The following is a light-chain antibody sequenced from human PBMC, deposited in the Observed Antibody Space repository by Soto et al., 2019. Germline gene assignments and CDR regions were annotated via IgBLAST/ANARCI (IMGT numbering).Light chain of an antibody. J-gene: IGLJ3*02. CDR2: DVY. CDR1: SSDVGGYNY. Sequence: QPVLTQAASVSGSPGQSISISCTGTSSDVGGYNYVSWHQQHPGKAPKLIIYDVYNRPSGVSDRFSGSKSGNTASLTISGLQADDEADYYCRSYTSSNTWVFGGGTQLTVL. V-gene: IGLV2-14*01. CDR3: RSYTSSNTWV.